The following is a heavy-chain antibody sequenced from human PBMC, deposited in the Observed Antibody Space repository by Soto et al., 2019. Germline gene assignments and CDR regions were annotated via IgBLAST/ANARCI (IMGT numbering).Heavy chain of an antibody. CDR3: ARLTTS. J-gene: IGHJ5*02. Sequence: LRLSCAASGFTFSSSAMSWVRQAPGKGLEWVSTTSNGGVYYTDSVKGRFTISRDNSKNTLYLQMNSLRVDDTAIYYCARLTTSWGQGALVTVSS. CDR1: GFTFSSSA. V-gene: IGHV3-23*01. CDR2: TSNGGV.